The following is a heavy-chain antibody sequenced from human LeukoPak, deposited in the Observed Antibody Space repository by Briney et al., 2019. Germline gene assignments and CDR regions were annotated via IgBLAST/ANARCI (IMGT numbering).Heavy chain of an antibody. CDR2: IYHSGST. J-gene: IGHJ6*02. CDR3: ARGGDYYGSGSHGMDV. Sequence: SETLSLTCTVSGYSISSGYYWGWIRQPPGKGLEWIGSIYHSGSTYYNPSLKSRVTISIDTSKNQFSLKVSSVTAADTAVYYCARGGDYYGSGSHGMDVWGQGTTVTVSS. CDR1: GYSISSGYY. D-gene: IGHD3-10*01. V-gene: IGHV4-38-2*02.